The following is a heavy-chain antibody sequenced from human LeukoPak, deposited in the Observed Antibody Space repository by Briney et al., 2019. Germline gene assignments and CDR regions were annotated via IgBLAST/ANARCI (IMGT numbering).Heavy chain of an antibody. CDR3: ARDVATRYYGMDV. J-gene: IGHJ6*02. V-gene: IGHV4-30-4*01. CDR2: IYYSGST. D-gene: IGHD5-12*01. CDR1: GGSIGSGDYY. Sequence: SETLSLTCTVSGGSIGSGDYYWSWIRQPPGKGLEWIGYIYYSGSTYYNPSLKSRVTISVDTSKNQFSLKLSSVTAADTAVYYCARDVATRYYGMDVWGQGTTVTVSS.